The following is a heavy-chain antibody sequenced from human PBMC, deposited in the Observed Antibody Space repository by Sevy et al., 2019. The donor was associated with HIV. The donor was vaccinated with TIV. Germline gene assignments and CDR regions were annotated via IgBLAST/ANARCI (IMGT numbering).Heavy chain of an antibody. CDR1: GFTFSSYG. D-gene: IGHD3-10*01. J-gene: IGHJ4*02. CDR3: ASGAYYYASRTENLDY. Sequence: GGSLRLSCAASGFTFSSYGMHWVRQAPGKGLEWVALIWYDGSSKYYADSVKGRFTISRDNSKNTLYLQMNSLRAEDTAVYYCASGAYYYASRTENLDYWGQGTLVTVSS. CDR2: IWYDGSSK. V-gene: IGHV3-33*01.